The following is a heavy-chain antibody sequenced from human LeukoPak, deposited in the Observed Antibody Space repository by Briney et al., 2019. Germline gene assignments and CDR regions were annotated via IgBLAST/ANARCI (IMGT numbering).Heavy chain of an antibody. CDR3: ARLIGDYDYFDY. CDR1: GVSISSDGYY. V-gene: IGHV4-61*08. J-gene: IGHJ4*02. CDR2: IYYSGST. Sequence: SETLSLTCSVSGVSISSDGYYWSWIRQPPGKGLEWIGYIYYSGSTNYNPSLKSRVTISVDTSKNQFSLKLSSVTAADTAVYYCARLIGDYDYFDYWGQGTLVTVSS. D-gene: IGHD4-17*01.